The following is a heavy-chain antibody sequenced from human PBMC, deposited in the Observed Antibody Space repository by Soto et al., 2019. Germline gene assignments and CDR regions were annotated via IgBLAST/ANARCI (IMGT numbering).Heavy chain of an antibody. V-gene: IGHV4-34*01. CDR3: ARVFYGSGRSMSDY. CDR1: GGSFSGYY. D-gene: IGHD3-10*01. J-gene: IGHJ4*02. CDR2: INHSGST. Sequence: SETLSLTCAVYGGSFSGYYWSWIRQPPGKGLEWIGEINHSGSTNYNPSLKSRVTISVDTSKNQFSLKLSSVTAADTAVYYCARVFYGSGRSMSDYWGQGSLVTVSS.